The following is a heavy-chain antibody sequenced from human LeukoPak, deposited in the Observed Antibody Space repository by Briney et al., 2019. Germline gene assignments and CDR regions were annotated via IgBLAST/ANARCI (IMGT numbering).Heavy chain of an antibody. CDR1: GFSFSDYY. Sequence: GGSLRLSCAASGFSFSDYYMSWIRQTPGKGLEWVSYIDSSRSYTNYADSVKGRFTISRDNAKNSLYLQMNSLRAEDTAVYYCARVGGSNAFDIWGQGAMVIVSS. V-gene: IGHV3-11*06. CDR3: ARVGGSNAFDI. CDR2: IDSSRSYT. J-gene: IGHJ3*02. D-gene: IGHD1-26*01.